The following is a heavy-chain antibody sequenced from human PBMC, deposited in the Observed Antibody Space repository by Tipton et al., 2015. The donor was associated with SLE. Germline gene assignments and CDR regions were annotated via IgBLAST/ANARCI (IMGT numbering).Heavy chain of an antibody. V-gene: IGHV4-61*02. CDR2: SYTSGST. CDR3: ARDGPSRTNYMDV. J-gene: IGHJ6*03. Sequence: TLSLTCTVSGGSISSGSYYWSWIRQPAGKGLEWIGRSYTSGSTNYNPSLKSRVTISVNTSKNQFSLKLSSVTAADTAVYYCARDGPSRTNYMDVWGKGTTVPVSS. D-gene: IGHD1-1*01. CDR1: GGSISSGSYY.